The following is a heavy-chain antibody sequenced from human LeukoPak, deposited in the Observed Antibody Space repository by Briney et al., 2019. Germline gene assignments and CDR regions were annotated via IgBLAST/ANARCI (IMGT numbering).Heavy chain of an antibody. CDR3: ARASIVVEVAATRGGYYGMDV. J-gene: IGHJ6*02. Sequence: SETLSLTCAVSGGSISSSNWWSWVRQPPGKGLEWIGEIYHSGSTNYNPSLKSRVTISVDKSKNQFSLKLSSVTAADTAVYYCARASIVVEVAATRGGYYGMDVWGQGTTVTVSS. D-gene: IGHD2-15*01. CDR2: IYHSGST. V-gene: IGHV4-4*02. CDR1: GGSISSSNW.